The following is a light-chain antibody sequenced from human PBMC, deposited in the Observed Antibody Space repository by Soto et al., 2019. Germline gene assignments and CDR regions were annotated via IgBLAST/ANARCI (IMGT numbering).Light chain of an antibody. CDR3: RSYTSSSTRV. V-gene: IGLV2-14*01. CDR1: SSDVGGYNY. Sequence: QSALTQPASVSGSPGQSITISCTGTSSDVGGYNYVSWYQQHPGKAPKLMIYEVSNRPSGVSNRFSGSKSGNTASLTISGLQAEDEAEYYCRSYTSSSTRVFGTGTKLTVL. J-gene: IGLJ1*01. CDR2: EVS.